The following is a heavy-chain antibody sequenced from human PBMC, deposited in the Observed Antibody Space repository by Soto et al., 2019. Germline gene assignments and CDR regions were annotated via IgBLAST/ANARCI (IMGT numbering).Heavy chain of an antibody. V-gene: IGHV3-33*08. CDR1: GFTFSSYG. Sequence: PGGSLRLSCAASGFTFSSYGMHWVRQAPGKGLERVAVIWYDRSNKYFAYSLKGRFTIFRDNSKNMLYLQMNSLRAEDTAVYYFARDGGYCGGDCYSEGFDYWGQGTLVTVSS. J-gene: IGHJ4*02. D-gene: IGHD2-21*02. CDR3: ARDGGYCGGDCYSEGFDY. CDR2: IWYDRSNK.